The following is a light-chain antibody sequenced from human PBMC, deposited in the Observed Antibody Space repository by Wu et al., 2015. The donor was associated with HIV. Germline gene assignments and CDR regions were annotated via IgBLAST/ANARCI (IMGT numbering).Light chain of an antibody. CDR2: DVS. CDR3: QQRSNWPPLT. Sequence: EIVLTQSPGTLSLSPGERATLSCRASQSVASFLAWYQQKPGQAPRLLIYDVSNRATGIPARFSGSGSGTDFTLTISSLEPEDFAVYYCQQRSNWPPLTFGGRTKVEIK. CDR1: QSVASF. J-gene: IGKJ4*01. V-gene: IGKV3-11*01.